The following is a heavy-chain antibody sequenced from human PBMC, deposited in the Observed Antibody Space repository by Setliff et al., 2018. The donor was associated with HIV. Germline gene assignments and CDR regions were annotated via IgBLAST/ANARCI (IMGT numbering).Heavy chain of an antibody. CDR3: VKGRSGNYHW. CDR2: IQSDGRNK. D-gene: IGHD1-26*01. J-gene: IGHJ4*02. CDR1: GFTFSGYG. Sequence: GGSLRLSCAASGFTFSGYGMHWVRQTPGKGLEWVAFIQSDGRNKYYADSVEGRFTISRDNSKNTQYLQMSSLRPEDTALYYCVKGRSGNYHWWGQGTLVTVSS. V-gene: IGHV3-30*02.